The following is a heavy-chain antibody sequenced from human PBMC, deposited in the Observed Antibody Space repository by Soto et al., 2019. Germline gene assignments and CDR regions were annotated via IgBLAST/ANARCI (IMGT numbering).Heavy chain of an antibody. V-gene: IGHV3-23*01. Sequence: EVQLLESGGVLVPPGGSLRLSCAASGFTFSIFAMTWVRQAPGKGLEWVASINGNGDYARYTDSVQGRFTISRDNSKNTLYLQMNSLRTEDTALYYCSRDPNGDYIWAFDHWGQGTMVTVSS. CDR3: SRDPNGDYIWAFDH. J-gene: IGHJ3*01. CDR1: GFTFSIFA. CDR2: INGNGDYA. D-gene: IGHD4-17*01.